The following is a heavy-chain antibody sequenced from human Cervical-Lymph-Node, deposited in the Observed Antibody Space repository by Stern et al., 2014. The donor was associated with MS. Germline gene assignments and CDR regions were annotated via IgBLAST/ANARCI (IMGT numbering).Heavy chain of an antibody. J-gene: IGHJ4*02. CDR2: IYYSGST. CDR1: GGSISSSSYY. V-gene: IGHV4-39*01. CDR3: ARNNDYAPGAIDY. D-gene: IGHD4-17*01. Sequence: QLQLQESGPGLVKPSETLSLTCTVSGGSISSSSYYWGWIRQPPGKGLEWIGSIYYSGSTYYNPSLQSRVTISVDTSKNQFSLKLSSVTAADTAVYYCARNNDYAPGAIDYWGQGTLVTVSS.